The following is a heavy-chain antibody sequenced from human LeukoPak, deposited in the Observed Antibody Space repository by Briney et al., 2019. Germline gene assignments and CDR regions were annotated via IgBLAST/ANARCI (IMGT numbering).Heavy chain of an antibody. CDR2: ISYDGSNK. J-gene: IGHJ6*02. V-gene: IGHV3-30-3*01. Sequence: GGSLRLSCAASGFTFSSYAMHWVRQAPGKGLEWVAVISYDGSNKYYADSVKGRFTISRDNSKNTLYLQMNSLRAEDTAVYYCARSNDPYGMDVWGLGTTVTVSS. D-gene: IGHD1-1*01. CDR1: GFTFSSYA. CDR3: ARSNDPYGMDV.